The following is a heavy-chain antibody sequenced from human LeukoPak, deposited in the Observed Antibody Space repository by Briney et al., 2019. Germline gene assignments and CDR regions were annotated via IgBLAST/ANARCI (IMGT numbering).Heavy chain of an antibody. CDR3: ARDQSGEWDLLSGWWFDP. CDR1: GYTFTSYG. V-gene: IGHV1-46*01. CDR2: INPNGGFT. D-gene: IGHD1-26*01. Sequence: GASVKVSCKASGYTFTSYGISWVRQAPGQGLEWMGIINPNGGFTSYAQKFQGRVTVTRDMSTSTVYMELSDLKSEDTAVYYCARDQSGEWDLLSGWWFDPWGQGTLVTVSS. J-gene: IGHJ5*02.